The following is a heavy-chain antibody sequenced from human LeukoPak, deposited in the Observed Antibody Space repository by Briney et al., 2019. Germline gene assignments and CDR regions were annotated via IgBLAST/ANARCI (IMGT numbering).Heavy chain of an antibody. CDR1: GFTVSSNY. V-gene: IGHV3-23*01. CDR3: AKDSVVVVAATLFDY. J-gene: IGHJ4*02. Sequence: GGSLRLSCAASGFTVSSNYMSWVRQAPGKGLEWVSAISGSGGSTYYADSVKGRFTISRDNSKNTLYLQMNSLRAEDTAVYYCAKDSVVVVAATLFDYWGQGTLVTVSS. CDR2: ISGSGGST. D-gene: IGHD2-15*01.